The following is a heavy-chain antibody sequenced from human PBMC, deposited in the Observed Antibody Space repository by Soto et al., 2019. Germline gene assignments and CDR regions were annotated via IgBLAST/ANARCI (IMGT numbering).Heavy chain of an antibody. CDR1: GGSISSSNW. D-gene: IGHD6-19*01. CDR2: IYHSGST. Sequence: QVQLQESGPGLVKPSGTLSLTCAVSGGSISSSNWWSWVRQPPGKGLEWIGEIYHSGSTNYNPSLKSRVTKSADKAKKQYSLQLSSVTAADTAVYYCARGGSGWYFWLDPWGQGTLVSASS. V-gene: IGHV4-4*02. J-gene: IGHJ5*02. CDR3: ARGGSGWYFWLDP.